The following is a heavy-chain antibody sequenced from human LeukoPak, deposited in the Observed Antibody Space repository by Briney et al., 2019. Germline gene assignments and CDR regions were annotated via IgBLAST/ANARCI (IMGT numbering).Heavy chain of an antibody. J-gene: IGHJ6*02. D-gene: IGHD6-13*01. Sequence: NPGGSLRLSCAVSGFAFGSEAMSWVRQSPARGLEWVASISPGGGTTYYADSVKGRFTISRDNSKNTLYLQMNSLRAEDTAVYYCAKVGPKSIAAAGPSDVWGQGTTVTVSS. CDR2: ISPGGGTT. CDR1: GFAFGSEA. V-gene: IGHV3-23*01. CDR3: AKVGPKSIAAAGPSDV.